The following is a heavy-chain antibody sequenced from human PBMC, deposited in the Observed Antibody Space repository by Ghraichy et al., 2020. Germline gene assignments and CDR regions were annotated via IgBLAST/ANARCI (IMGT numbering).Heavy chain of an antibody. CDR1: GGSIGSSTYY. Sequence: SQTLSLTCTVSGGSIGSSTYYWGWIRQPPGKGLEWIGTIYYSGSTYYNPSLKSRVTISVDTSKNQFSLKLSSVTAADMALYYCGGGYQLLFDYWGQGTLVTVSS. CDR3: GGGYQLLFDY. V-gene: IGHV4-39*01. D-gene: IGHD2-2*01. CDR2: IYYSGST. J-gene: IGHJ4*02.